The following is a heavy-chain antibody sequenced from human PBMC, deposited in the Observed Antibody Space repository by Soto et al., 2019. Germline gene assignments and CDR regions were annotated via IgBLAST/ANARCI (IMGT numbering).Heavy chain of an antibody. CDR1: GYIFTSWR. J-gene: IGHJ5*02. Sequence: GASVKVSCKASGYIFTSWRITWVRQAPGQGLEYMGWINPYNGKTNYAQKFQGGVTMTTDTSTNTAYMELGSLRSDDTALYYCARESGGLDPWGQGTLVTSPQ. CDR3: ARESGGLDP. V-gene: IGHV1-18*01. CDR2: INPYNGKT.